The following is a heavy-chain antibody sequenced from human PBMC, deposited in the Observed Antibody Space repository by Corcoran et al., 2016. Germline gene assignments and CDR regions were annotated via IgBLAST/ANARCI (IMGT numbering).Heavy chain of an antibody. Sequence: QLQLQESGPGLLKPSETLSLTCTVSGGSISSTTDYWGWIRQPPGKGLEWIGSIYYTGGSTYYNPYLKSRVTISVDTSKNQFSLKLTSVTAADTAVYYWARDPDRRGYRRDDAFDIWGQGTMVTVSS. CDR2: IYYTGGST. J-gene: IGHJ3*02. D-gene: IGHD3-22*01. CDR1: GGSISSTTDY. V-gene: IGHV4-39*07. CDR3: ARDPDRRGYRRDDAFDI.